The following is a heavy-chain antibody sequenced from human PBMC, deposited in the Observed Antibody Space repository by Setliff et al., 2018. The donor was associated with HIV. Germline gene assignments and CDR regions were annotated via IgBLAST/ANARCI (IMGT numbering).Heavy chain of an antibody. CDR3: ARDNSYYYGSGSHYWYGMDV. Sequence: PSETLSLTCTVSGDSTNSGTYYWSWIRQPAGKGLEWIGRLHLSGDTNYNPSLKSRVTMSIDTSKNQFSLKLSSVTAADTAVYYCARDNSYYYGSGSHYWYGMDVWGQGTTVTVSS. CDR1: GDSTNSGTYY. CDR2: LHLSGDT. D-gene: IGHD3-10*01. V-gene: IGHV4-61*02. J-gene: IGHJ6*01.